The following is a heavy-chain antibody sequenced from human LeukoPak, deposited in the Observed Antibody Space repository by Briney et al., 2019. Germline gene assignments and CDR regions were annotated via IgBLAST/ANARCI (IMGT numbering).Heavy chain of an antibody. CDR1: GFTFTSYW. CDR2: IKSDGSST. Sequence: GGSLRLSCEASGFTFTSYWMHWVRQAPGKGLVWVSRIKSDGSSTNYADSVKGRFTISRDNAKNTVYLQMNSLRAEDTAVYYCASSLAALIWGRGTLVTVPS. J-gene: IGHJ4*02. CDR3: ASSLAALI. V-gene: IGHV3-74*01. D-gene: IGHD6-25*01.